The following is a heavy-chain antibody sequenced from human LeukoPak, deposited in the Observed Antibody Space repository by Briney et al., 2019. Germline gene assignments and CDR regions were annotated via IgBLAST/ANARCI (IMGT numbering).Heavy chain of an antibody. CDR2: INHRGST. CDR1: GGSFSGYY. J-gene: IGHJ5*02. V-gene: IGHV4-34*01. CDR3: ARGGGQWLVRGFYNWFDP. Sequence: SETLSLTCAVYGGSFSGYYWNWIRQPPGKGLEWIGEINHRGSTNYNPSLKSRVTISVDTSKNQFSLKLSSVTAADTAVYYCARGGGQWLVRGFYNWFDPWGQGTLVTVSS. D-gene: IGHD6-19*01.